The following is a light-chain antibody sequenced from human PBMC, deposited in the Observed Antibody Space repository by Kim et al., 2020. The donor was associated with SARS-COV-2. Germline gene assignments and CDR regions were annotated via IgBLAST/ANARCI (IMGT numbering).Light chain of an antibody. V-gene: IGKV1-17*01. J-gene: IGKJ1*01. CDR3: LQYNNYPPT. Sequence: DIQMTQSPSSLSASVGDRVTITCRASQGIRGDLDWFQQIPGKAPKRLVHAASSLQTGVPSRFSGSGFGTEFTLTISSLQPEDFAIYFCLQYNNYPPTFGRGTKVDIK. CDR1: QGIRGD. CDR2: AAS.